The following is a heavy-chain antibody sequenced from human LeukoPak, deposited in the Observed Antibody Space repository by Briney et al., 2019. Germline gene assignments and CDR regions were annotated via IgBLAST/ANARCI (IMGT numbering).Heavy chain of an antibody. CDR1: GGSISSYY. Sequence: MSSETLSLTCAVSGGSISSYYWSWIRQPPGKGLEWIGYIYYSGSTNYNPSLKNRVTISVDTSKNQFSLKLSSVTAADTAVYYCARVGNSYGMGVWGQGTTVTVSS. CDR3: ARVGNSYGMGV. D-gene: IGHD1-26*01. CDR2: IYYSGST. V-gene: IGHV4-59*08. J-gene: IGHJ6*02.